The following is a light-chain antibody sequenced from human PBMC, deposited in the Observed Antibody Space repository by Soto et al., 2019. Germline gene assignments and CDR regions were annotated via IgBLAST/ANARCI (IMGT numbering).Light chain of an antibody. CDR3: CSYAGSSTYV. CDR1: SSDVGGYNL. CDR2: EGS. Sequence: QSALTQPASVSGSPGQSITISCTGTSSDVGGYNLVSWYQQHPGKAPKVMIYEGSKRPSGVSNRFSGSKSGNTASLTISGLQAADEADYYCCSYAGSSTYVFGTGTKVTVL. J-gene: IGLJ1*01. V-gene: IGLV2-23*01.